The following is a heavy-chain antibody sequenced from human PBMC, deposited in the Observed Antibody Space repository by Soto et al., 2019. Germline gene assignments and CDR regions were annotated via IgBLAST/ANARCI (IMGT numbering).Heavy chain of an antibody. CDR3: AKFYCSGGVCDGDF. V-gene: IGHV4-4*02. Sequence: SETLSLTCAISSGSIISSRWWSWVRQPPGKGLEWIGEVHHTGNTNYNPSLKSRVTISVDKSKNQFSLKLTSVTAADTAVYYCAKFYCSGGVCDGDFWGQGSLVTVSS. D-gene: IGHD2-8*02. J-gene: IGHJ4*02. CDR2: VHHTGNT. CDR1: SGSIISSRW.